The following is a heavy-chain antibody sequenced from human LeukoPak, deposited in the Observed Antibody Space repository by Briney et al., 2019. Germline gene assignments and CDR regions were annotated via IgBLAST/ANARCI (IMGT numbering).Heavy chain of an antibody. V-gene: IGHV3-74*03. CDR1: GFTFSTYW. Sequence: GGSLRLSCAASGFTFSTYWMHWVRQAPGKGLLWVSRINGDGTSTKYADAVKGRFTISRDNARHTLYLQMNSLRAEDTAVYYCARDLFPENDYGDPTGYWGQGTLVTVSS. D-gene: IGHD4-17*01. J-gene: IGHJ4*02. CDR3: ARDLFPENDYGDPTGY. CDR2: INGDGTST.